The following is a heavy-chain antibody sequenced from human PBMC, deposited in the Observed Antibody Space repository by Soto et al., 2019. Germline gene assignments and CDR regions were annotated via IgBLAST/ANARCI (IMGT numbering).Heavy chain of an antibody. CDR2: IYYNGNT. D-gene: IGHD7-27*01. Sequence: QVQLQESGPGLVKPSETLSLTCTVSGGSISSHYWSWIRQPPGKGLEWIGYIYYNGNTNYNPSLKGRVTMSVDTSKNQISLKLSSVTAADTAVYYCTRANWYSEYWGQGTLVTVSS. CDR3: TRANWYSEY. CDR1: GGSISSHY. J-gene: IGHJ4*02. V-gene: IGHV4-59*11.